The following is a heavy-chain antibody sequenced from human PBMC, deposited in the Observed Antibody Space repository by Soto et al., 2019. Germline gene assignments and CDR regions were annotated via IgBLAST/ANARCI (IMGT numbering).Heavy chain of an antibody. CDR1: GFTFSSYG. CDR3: AKDLGYCSSTSCYTSYFDY. D-gene: IGHD2-2*02. Sequence: PGGSLRLSCAASGFTFSSYGMHWVRQAPGKGLEWVAVISYDGSNKYYADSVKGRFTISRDNSKNTLYLQMNSLRAEDTAVYYCAKDLGYCSSTSCYTSYFDYWGQGTLVTVSS. J-gene: IGHJ4*02. CDR2: ISYDGSNK. V-gene: IGHV3-30*18.